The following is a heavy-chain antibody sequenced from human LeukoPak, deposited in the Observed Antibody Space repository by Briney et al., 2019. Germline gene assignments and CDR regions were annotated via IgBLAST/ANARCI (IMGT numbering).Heavy chain of an antibody. J-gene: IGHJ4*02. D-gene: IGHD3-3*01. Sequence: PGGSLRLSCAVSGFTVSRNYMSWVRQAPGKVLEWVSVIYMGGATYYTVSVKGGFTSSRDNSKNTVDLQRNVLTPEDTAVYYCLGRTDFWSGDYVQRDRFAYWGQGTLVTVSS. CDR3: LGRTDFWSGDYVQRDRFAY. CDR2: IYMGGAT. CDR1: GFTVSRNY. V-gene: IGHV3-66*02.